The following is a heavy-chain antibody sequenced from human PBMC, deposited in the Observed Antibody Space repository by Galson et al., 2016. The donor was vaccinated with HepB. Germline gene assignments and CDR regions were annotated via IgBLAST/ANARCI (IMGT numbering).Heavy chain of an antibody. D-gene: IGHD6-19*01. V-gene: IGHV3-23*01. CDR3: AKSQFALPDSGWFNAFDL. CDR1: GFTFNTYA. Sequence: SLRLSCAASGFTFNTYAMTWVHQAPGKGLEWVSSISSSDGRTWYADSVRGRFTISTDNSKTTLYVQMNSLRVDDSAIYYCAKSQFALPDSGWFNAFDLWGQGTMVTVSS. CDR2: ISSSDGRT. J-gene: IGHJ3*01.